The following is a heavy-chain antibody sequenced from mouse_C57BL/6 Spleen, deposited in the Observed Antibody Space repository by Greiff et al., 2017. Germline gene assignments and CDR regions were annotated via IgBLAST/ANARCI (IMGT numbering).Heavy chain of an antibody. CDR3: ARRDGNAFY. CDR2: IHPNSGST. J-gene: IGHJ2*01. D-gene: IGHD2-1*01. V-gene: IGHV1-64*01. Sequence: QVQLKQPGAELVKPGASVKLSCKASGYTFTSYWMHWVKQRPGQGLEWIGMIHPNSGSTNYNEKFKSKATLTVDKSSSTAYMQLSSLTSEDSAVYYCARRDGNAFYWGQGTTLTVSS. CDR1: GYTFTSYW.